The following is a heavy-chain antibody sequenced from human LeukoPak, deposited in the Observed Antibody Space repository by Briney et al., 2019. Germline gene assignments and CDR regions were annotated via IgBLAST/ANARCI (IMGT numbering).Heavy chain of an antibody. Sequence: PSETLSLTCTVSGGSISSSSYYWGWIRQPPGKGLEWIGSIYYSGSTNYNPSLKSRVTLSVDKSKNQFSLKLSSVTAADTAVYYCARDRYYDILTGRRAKDWYFDLWGRGTLVTVSS. CDR3: ARDRYYDILTGRRAKDWYFDL. D-gene: IGHD3-9*01. CDR1: GGSISSSSYY. CDR2: IYYSGST. J-gene: IGHJ2*01. V-gene: IGHV4-39*07.